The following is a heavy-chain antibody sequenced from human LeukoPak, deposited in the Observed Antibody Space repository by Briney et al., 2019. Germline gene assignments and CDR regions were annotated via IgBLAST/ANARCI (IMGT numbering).Heavy chain of an antibody. CDR2: IYPSGST. Sequence: SQTLSLTCTVSGGSISSGGYYWSWIRQPAGKGLEWIGRIYPSGSTNYNPSLKSRVSMSIDTSKNHFSLNLTSVTAADTAIYYCARDVRVAGFDIWGQGTMVTVSS. D-gene: IGHD3-3*01. CDR3: ARDVRVAGFDI. J-gene: IGHJ3*02. V-gene: IGHV4-61*02. CDR1: GGSISSGGYY.